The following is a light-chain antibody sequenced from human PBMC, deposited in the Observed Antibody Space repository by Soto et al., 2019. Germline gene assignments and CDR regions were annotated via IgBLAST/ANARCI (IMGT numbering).Light chain of an antibody. Sequence: DIQMTQSPSSLSASVGDRVTITCRASQSISTSLIWYQQKPGSAPKLLIYVASSLQSGVPSRFSGSGSWTDFTLTISSLQPDDFATYYCQQIYSAPYTFGQGTKLEIK. CDR2: VAS. J-gene: IGKJ2*01. CDR3: QQIYSAPYT. V-gene: IGKV1-39*01. CDR1: QSISTS.